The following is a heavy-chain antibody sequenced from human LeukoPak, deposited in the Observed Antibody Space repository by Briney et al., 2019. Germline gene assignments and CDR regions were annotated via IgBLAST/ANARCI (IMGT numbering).Heavy chain of an antibody. J-gene: IGHJ4*02. V-gene: IGHV4-59*08. Sequence: SETLSLTCTVSGGSTSSYYWSWIRQPPGKGLEWIGYIYYSGSTNYNPSLKSRLTISIETSKNQFSLKLSSVTAADTAVYYCARHSGAGTGFVYWGQGTLVTVSS. D-gene: IGHD6-19*01. CDR1: GGSTSSYY. CDR3: ARHSGAGTGFVY. CDR2: IYYSGST.